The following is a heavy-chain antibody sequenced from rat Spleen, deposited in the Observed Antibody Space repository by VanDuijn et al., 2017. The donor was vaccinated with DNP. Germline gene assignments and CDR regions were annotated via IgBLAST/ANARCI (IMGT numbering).Heavy chain of an antibody. CDR2: ITNSGGST. D-gene: IGHD1-11*01. J-gene: IGHJ2*01. CDR1: GFTFSNYY. Sequence: EVQLVESGGDLVQPGGSLRLSCVGSGFTFSNYYMAWVRQAPTKGLEWVASITNSGGSTYYRDSVKGRFTISRDNAKSTLYLQMDSLRSEDTATFYCTTDFERGYWGQGVMVTVSS. V-gene: IGHV5-27*01. CDR3: TTDFERGY.